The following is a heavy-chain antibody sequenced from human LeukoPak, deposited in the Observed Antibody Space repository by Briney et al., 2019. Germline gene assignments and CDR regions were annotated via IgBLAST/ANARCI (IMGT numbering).Heavy chain of an antibody. CDR3: TTDWVRGVRGH. V-gene: IGHV3-15*01. Sequence: ETLSLSCSVSGDSISYFYWSWVRQAPGKGLEWVGRIKSKTDGGTTDYAAPVKGRFTISRGDSENTLYLQMNSLKTEDTAVYYCTTDWVRGVRGHWGQGTLVTVSS. CDR1: GDSISYFY. J-gene: IGHJ4*02. CDR2: IKSKTDGGTT. D-gene: IGHD3-10*01.